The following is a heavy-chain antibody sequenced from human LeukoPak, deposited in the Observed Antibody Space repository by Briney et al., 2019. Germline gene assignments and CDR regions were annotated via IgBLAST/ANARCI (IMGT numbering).Heavy chain of an antibody. CDR3: ARGEHNYYGSGSYDY. D-gene: IGHD3-10*01. V-gene: IGHV4-30-4*01. J-gene: IGHJ4*02. CDR2: IYYSGST. Sequence: SETLSLTCTVSGGSISSGDYYWSWIRQPPGKGLEWIGYIYYSGSTYYNSSLQSRVTISVDTSKNQFSLKLNSVTAADTAVYYCARGEHNYYGSGSYDYWGQGTLVTVSS. CDR1: GGSISSGDYY.